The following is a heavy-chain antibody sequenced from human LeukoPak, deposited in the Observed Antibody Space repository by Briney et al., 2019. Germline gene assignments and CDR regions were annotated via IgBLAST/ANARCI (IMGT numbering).Heavy chain of an antibody. CDR1: GYVFTSYW. J-gene: IGHJ6*02. D-gene: IGHD3-3*01. Sequence: GESLKISCKGSGYVFTSYWIAWVRQRPGKGLEWMGTIYPADSDARYSLSFQGQVTISADKSIDTAYLQWSSLKASDTAIYYCAKTAPDDFWSGSYYFYGMDVWGQGTTVTVSS. V-gene: IGHV5-51*01. CDR2: IYPADSDA. CDR3: AKTAPDDFWSGSYYFYGMDV.